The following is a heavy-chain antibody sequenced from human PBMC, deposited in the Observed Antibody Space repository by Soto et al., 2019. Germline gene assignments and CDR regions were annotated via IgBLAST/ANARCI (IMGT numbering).Heavy chain of an antibody. CDR1: GYSFTRYG. CDR2: INTYNGNT. D-gene: IGHD3-16*01. V-gene: IGHV1-18*01. Sequence: QVQLVQSRAEVKNPGASVKVSCKASGYSFTRYGIAWARQAPGQGLEWMGCINTYNGNTNYSQNLQGRVTLTTDTPTSTAYKELTSLRSNDTAIYYCAMVDVYVTPSPQDVWGQGTTVIVSS. CDR3: AMVDVYVTPSPQDV. J-gene: IGHJ6*02.